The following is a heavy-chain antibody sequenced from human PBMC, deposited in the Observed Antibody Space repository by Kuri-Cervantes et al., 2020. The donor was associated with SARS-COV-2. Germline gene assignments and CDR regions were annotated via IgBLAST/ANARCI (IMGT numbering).Heavy chain of an antibody. D-gene: IGHD2-2*01. Sequence: GGSLRLSCAASGFTFSGHWIHWVRQAPGKGLVWVSRINPDGSYTNNADSVKGRFTLSRDNAKNMLFLQMNSLRAEDTAVYYCAKGDIVVVPAAISPYYYGMDVWGQGTTVTVSS. CDR2: INPDGSYT. CDR1: GFTFSGHW. CDR3: AKGDIVVVPAAISPYYYGMDV. V-gene: IGHV3-74*01. J-gene: IGHJ6*02.